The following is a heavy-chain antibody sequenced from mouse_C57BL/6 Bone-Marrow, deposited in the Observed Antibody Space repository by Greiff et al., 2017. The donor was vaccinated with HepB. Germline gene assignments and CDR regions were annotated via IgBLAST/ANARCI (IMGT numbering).Heavy chain of an antibody. Sequence: EVQLQQSGAELVRPGASVKLSCTASGFNIKDYYMHWVEQSPEQGLEWIGRIDPEDGDTEYAPNFQGKATMTADTSSNTAYLQLSSLTSEDTAVYYCTFYYGSLAWFADWGQGTLVTVSA. D-gene: IGHD1-1*01. J-gene: IGHJ3*01. CDR3: TFYYGSLAWFAD. V-gene: IGHV14-1*01. CDR2: IDPEDGDT. CDR1: GFNIKDYY.